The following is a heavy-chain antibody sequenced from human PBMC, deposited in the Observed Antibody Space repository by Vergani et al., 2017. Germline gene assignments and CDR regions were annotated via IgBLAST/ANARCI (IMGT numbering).Heavy chain of an antibody. CDR1: GGSISSSSYY. D-gene: IGHD4-17*01. CDR2: IYYSGST. CDR3: ARHRMRTTGNWCDP. V-gene: IGHV4-39*01. Sequence: QLQLQESGPGLVKPSETLSLTCTVSGGSISSSSYYWGWIRQPPGKGLEWIGSIYYSGSTYYNPSLKSRVTISVDTSKNQFSLKLSSVTAADTAVYYCARHRMRTTGNWCDPWGQGTLVTVSS. J-gene: IGHJ5*02.